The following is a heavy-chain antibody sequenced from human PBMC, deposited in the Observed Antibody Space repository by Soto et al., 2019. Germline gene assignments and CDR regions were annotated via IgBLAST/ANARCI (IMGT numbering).Heavy chain of an antibody. CDR3: ASAPGTS. V-gene: IGHV4-30-4*01. Sequence: QVQLQESGPGLVKPSQTLSLTCTVSGDSISSGDYYWSWIRQPPGKGLEWIGDIYYNGTTYYHPSLNSRVTISLDTSKNQFSRNLSSVTAADTAVYYCASAPGTSWGQGILVTVSS. J-gene: IGHJ5*02. CDR2: IYYNGTT. CDR1: GDSISSGDYY. D-gene: IGHD1-7*01.